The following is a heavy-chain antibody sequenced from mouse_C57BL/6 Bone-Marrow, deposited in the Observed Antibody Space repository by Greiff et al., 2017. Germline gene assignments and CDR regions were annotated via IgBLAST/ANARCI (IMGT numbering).Heavy chain of an antibody. Sequence: VQLQQSGPELVKPGASVKISCKASGYAFSSSWMNWVKQRPGKGREWIGRIYPGDGDTNYNGKFKGKATLTAYKSSSTAYMQLSSLTSEDSAVYFCAREALGDYWGQGTSVTVSS. CDR3: AREALGDY. CDR2: IYPGDGDT. V-gene: IGHV1-82*01. CDR1: GYAFSSSW. D-gene: IGHD4-1*01. J-gene: IGHJ4*01.